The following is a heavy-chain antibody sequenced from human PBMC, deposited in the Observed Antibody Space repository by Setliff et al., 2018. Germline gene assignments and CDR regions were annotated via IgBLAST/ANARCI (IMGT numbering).Heavy chain of an antibody. CDR1: GGTFSSYA. CDR2: IIPIFGTA. J-gene: IGHJ4*02. Sequence: SVKVSCKASGGTFSSYAISWVRQAPGQGLEWMGGIIPIFGTANYAQKFQGRVTITTDESTSTAYMELSSLGSEDTAVYYCARGSYCSGGSCSGRDFDYWGQGTLVTVSS. V-gene: IGHV1-69*05. D-gene: IGHD2-15*01. CDR3: ARGSYCSGGSCSGRDFDY.